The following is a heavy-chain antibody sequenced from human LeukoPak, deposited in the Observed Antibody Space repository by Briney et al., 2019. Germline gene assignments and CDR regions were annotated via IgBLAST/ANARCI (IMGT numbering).Heavy chain of an antibody. D-gene: IGHD2-2*01. CDR3: ARVGQLAFDY. CDR2: INHSGST. CDR1: GGSFSGYY. Sequence: SETLSLTCAVYGGSFSGYYWSWIRQPPGKGLEWIGEINHSGSTNYNPSLKSRVTISVDTSKNQFSLKMSSVTAADTAVYYCARVGQLAFDYWGQGTLVTVSS. J-gene: IGHJ4*02. V-gene: IGHV4-34*01.